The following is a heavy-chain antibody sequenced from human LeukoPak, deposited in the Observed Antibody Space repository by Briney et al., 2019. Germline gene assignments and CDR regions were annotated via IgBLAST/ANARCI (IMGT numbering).Heavy chain of an antibody. V-gene: IGHV4-34*01. CDR2: INHSGST. Sequence: PSETLSLTCAVYGGSFSGYYWSWIRQPPGKGLEWIGEINHSGSTNYNPSLKSRVTISVDTSKNQFSLKLSSVTAADTAVYYCARGYSYGQDSDYWGQGTLVTVSS. J-gene: IGHJ4*02. CDR1: GGSFSGYY. D-gene: IGHD5-18*01. CDR3: ARGYSYGQDSDY.